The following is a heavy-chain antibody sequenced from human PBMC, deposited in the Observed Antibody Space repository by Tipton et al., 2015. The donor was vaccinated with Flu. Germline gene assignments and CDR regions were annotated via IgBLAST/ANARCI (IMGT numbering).Heavy chain of an antibody. D-gene: IGHD2-2*01. CDR3: ARTRGGYCTSSSCYADYFDY. CDR2: IKQGGSEK. J-gene: IGHJ4*02. Sequence: GSLRLSCAASGFTFSTYWMSWVRQAPGKGLEWVANIKQGGSEKYYVGSVRGRFTISRDNAKNSLHLQMNSLRAEDTAVYYCARTRGGYCTSSSCYADYFDYWGQGTLVTVSS. CDR1: GFTFSTYW. V-gene: IGHV3-7*03.